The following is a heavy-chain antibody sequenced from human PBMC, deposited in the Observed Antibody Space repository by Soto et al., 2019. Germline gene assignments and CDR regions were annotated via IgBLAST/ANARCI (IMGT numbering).Heavy chain of an antibody. CDR2: ISYDGSNK. V-gene: IGHV3-30*18. CDR3: AKLGGAKSPYIAAATRKYYFDY. J-gene: IGHJ4*02. Sequence: GGSLRLSCAASGFTFSSYGMHWVRQAPGKGLEWVAVISYDGSNKYYADSVKGRFTISRDNSKNTLYLQMNSLRAEDTAVYYCAKLGGAKSPYIAAATRKYYFDYWGQGTLVTVSS. D-gene: IGHD6-13*01. CDR1: GFTFSSYG.